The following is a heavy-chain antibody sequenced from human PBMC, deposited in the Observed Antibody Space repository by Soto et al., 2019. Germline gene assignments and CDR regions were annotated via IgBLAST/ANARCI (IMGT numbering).Heavy chain of an antibody. D-gene: IGHD2-15*01. CDR1: GGSIYRSGYY. J-gene: IGHJ4*02. CDR3: GKVLVGATGHTESDS. Sequence: PSETLSLTCTVSGGSIYRSGYYWGWIRQPPGRGLEWTGNIDYNGVTYSNPSLKSRVTISRDTSKNQFSLKLTSVTAADTALYYCGKVLVGATGHTESDSWGPGTLVTVS. V-gene: IGHV4-39*01. CDR2: IDYNGVT.